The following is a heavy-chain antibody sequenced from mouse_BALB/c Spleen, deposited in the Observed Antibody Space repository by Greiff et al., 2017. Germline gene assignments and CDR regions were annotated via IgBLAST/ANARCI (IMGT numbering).Heavy chain of an antibody. Sequence: VQLKQSGAELVKPGASVKLSCTASGFNIKDTYMHWVKQRPEQGLEWIGRIDPANGNTKYDPKFQGKATITADTSSNTAYLQLSSLTSEDTAVYYCARSKYGNYGAMDYWGQGTSVTVSS. J-gene: IGHJ4*01. CDR3: ARSKYGNYGAMDY. CDR1: GFNIKDTY. D-gene: IGHD2-10*02. CDR2: IDPANGNT. V-gene: IGHV14-3*02.